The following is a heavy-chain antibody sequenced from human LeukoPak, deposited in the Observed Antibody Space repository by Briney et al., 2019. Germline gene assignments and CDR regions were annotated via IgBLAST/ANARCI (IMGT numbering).Heavy chain of an antibody. V-gene: IGHV4-4*07. CDR1: GGSISSYY. CDR2: IYTSGST. CDR3: ARDYDFWSGYSHKNWFDP. Sequence: PSETLSLTCTVSGGSISSYYWSWIRQPAGKGLEWIGRIYTSGSTNYNPSLKSRVTMSADTSKNQFSLKLSSVTAADTAVYYCARDYDFWSGYSHKNWFDPWGQGTLVTVSS. D-gene: IGHD3-3*01. J-gene: IGHJ5*02.